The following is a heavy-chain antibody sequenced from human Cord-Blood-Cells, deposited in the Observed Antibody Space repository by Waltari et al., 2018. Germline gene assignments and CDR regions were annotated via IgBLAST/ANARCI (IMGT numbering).Heavy chain of an antibody. CDR2: IWYDGSNK. CDR3: ARRFLNAFDI. D-gene: IGHD3-3*01. Sequence: QVQLVESGGGVVQPGMSLLLSCSASGFTFSTYGIHLVRQAPGKGLEWVAVIWYDGSNKYYADSVKGRFTISRDNSKNTLYLQMNSLRAEDTAVYYCARRFLNAFDIWGQGTMVTVSS. CDR1: GFTFSTYG. J-gene: IGHJ3*02. V-gene: IGHV3-33*01.